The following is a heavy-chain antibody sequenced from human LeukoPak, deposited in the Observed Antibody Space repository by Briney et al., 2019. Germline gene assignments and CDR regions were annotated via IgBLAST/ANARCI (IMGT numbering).Heavy chain of an antibody. CDR2: ISSSSSYI. CDR3: ARESDAYGMDV. Sequence: GGSLRLSCAASGFTFSSYSMNWVRQAPGKGLEWVSSISSSSSYIYYADSVKGRFTISRDNAKNSLYLQMNSLRAEDTAVYYCARESDAYGMDVWGQGTTVTVSS. CDR1: GFTFSSYS. J-gene: IGHJ6*02. V-gene: IGHV3-21*01.